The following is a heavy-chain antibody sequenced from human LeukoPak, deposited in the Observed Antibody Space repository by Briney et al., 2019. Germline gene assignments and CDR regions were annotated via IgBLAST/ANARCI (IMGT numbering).Heavy chain of an antibody. Sequence: EASVKVSCKASGYTFTSYYMHWVRQAPGQGLEWMGWINPNSGGTNYAQKFQGRVTMTRDTSISTAYMELSRLRSDDTAVYSCARGVTARGFYYYMDIWGRGTTVTISS. D-gene: IGHD2-21*02. CDR2: INPNSGGT. CDR3: ARGVTARGFYYYMDI. V-gene: IGHV1-2*02. J-gene: IGHJ6*03. CDR1: GYTFTSYY.